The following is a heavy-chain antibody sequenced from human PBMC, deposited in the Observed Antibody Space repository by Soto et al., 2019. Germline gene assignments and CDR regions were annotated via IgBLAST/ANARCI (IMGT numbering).Heavy chain of an antibody. J-gene: IGHJ6*02. CDR1: GYSFTSYW. CDR2: IYPGDSDT. D-gene: IGHD2-15*01. CDR3: ARCPGYCSGGSCYYYYYYGMDV. Sequence: PGESLEISCKGSGYSFTSYWIGWVRQMPGKGLEWMGIIYPGDSDTRYSPSFQGQVTISADKSISTAYLQWSSLKASDTAMYYCARCPGYCSGGSCYYYYYYGMDVWGQGTTVTVSS. V-gene: IGHV5-51*01.